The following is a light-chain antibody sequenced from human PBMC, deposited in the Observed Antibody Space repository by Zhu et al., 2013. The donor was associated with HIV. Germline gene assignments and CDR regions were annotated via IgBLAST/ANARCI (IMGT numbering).Light chain of an antibody. J-gene: IGKJ3*01. CDR2: GAS. Sequence: EIVMTQSPATLSVSPGERATLSCRASQSISDNLAWYQHKPGQAPRLLIHGASARATDTPARFSGSGSGTEFTLTISSLQPEDFATYYCQQFNSPLATFGPGTKVDFK. V-gene: IGKV3-15*01. CDR3: QQFNSPLAT. CDR1: QSISDN.